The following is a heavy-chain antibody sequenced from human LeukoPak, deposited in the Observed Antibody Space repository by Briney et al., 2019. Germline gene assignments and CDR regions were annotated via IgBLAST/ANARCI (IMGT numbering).Heavy chain of an antibody. CDR1: GDSISSYY. Sequence: SSETLSLTCTVSGDSISSYYWSWIRQPAGKGLEWIGRIYTSGSTNYNPSLKSRVTMSVDTSKNQFSLKLSSVAAADTAVYYCARDEKWIQLPDYWGQGTLVTVSS. D-gene: IGHD5-18*01. J-gene: IGHJ4*02. V-gene: IGHV4-4*07. CDR2: IYTSGST. CDR3: ARDEKWIQLPDY.